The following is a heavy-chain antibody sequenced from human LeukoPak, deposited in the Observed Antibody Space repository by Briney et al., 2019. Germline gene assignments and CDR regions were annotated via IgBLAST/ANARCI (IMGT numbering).Heavy chain of an antibody. Sequence: GESLRISRKGAGDSFTSCWIIWVRQMPGKGLEWMGRIDPRDSYTNYSPSFQGHVTISVDKSISTAYLQWSSLKASDTAMYYCARRGVPAAMPAVNWFDPWGQGTLVTVSS. CDR1: GDSFTSCW. D-gene: IGHD2-2*01. CDR3: ARRGVPAAMPAVNWFDP. J-gene: IGHJ5*02. V-gene: IGHV5-10-1*01. CDR2: IDPRDSYT.